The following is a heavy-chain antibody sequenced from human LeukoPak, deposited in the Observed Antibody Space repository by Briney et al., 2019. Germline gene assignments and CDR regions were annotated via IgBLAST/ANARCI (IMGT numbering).Heavy chain of an antibody. D-gene: IGHD3-22*01. CDR3: ARGYDSSGYYYHLAY. CDR2: IYCSGST. Sequence: SETLSLTCSVSGGSISSSSYYWGWSRQPPGKGVEWVGSIYCSGSTYYKPSVKSRVTISVDTSNNQFSMKLNSVTAEDTAVYYCARGYDSSGYYYHLAYWRQGTLVTVSS. V-gene: IGHV4-39*07. J-gene: IGHJ4*02. CDR1: GGSISSSSYY.